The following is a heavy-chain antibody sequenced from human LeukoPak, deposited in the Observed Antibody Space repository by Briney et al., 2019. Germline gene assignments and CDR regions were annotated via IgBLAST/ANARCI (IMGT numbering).Heavy chain of an antibody. Sequence: PSETLSLTCTVSGGSISSGGYYWSWIRQHPGKGLEWIGNIYYSGSTYYNPSLKSRVTISVDTSKNQFSLKLSSVTAADTAVYYCAGGKAYYYYYMDVWGKGTTVTVSS. V-gene: IGHV4-31*03. CDR1: GGSISSGGYY. CDR3: AGGKAYYYYYMDV. J-gene: IGHJ6*03. D-gene: IGHD3-16*01. CDR2: IYYSGST.